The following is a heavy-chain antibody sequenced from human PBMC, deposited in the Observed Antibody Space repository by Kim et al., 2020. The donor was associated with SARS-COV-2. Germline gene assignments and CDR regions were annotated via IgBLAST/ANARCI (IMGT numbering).Heavy chain of an antibody. D-gene: IGHD4-17*01. V-gene: IGHV2-70*01. CDR3: ARIHRASYGDYYDY. J-gene: IGHJ4*02. Sequence: STSLKTRLTISKDTSKNQVVLTMTNMDPVDTATYYCARIHRASYGDYYDYWGQGTLVTVSS.